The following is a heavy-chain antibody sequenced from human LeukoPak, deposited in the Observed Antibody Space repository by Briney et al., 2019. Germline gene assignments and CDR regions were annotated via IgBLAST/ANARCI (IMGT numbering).Heavy chain of an antibody. Sequence: APVKVSCKASGYTFTSYAMNWVRQAPGQGLEWMGWINPNSGGTNYAQKFQGRVTMTRDTSISTAYMELSRLRSDDTAVYYCAREGIGIYFDYWGQGTLVTVSS. D-gene: IGHD1-14*01. J-gene: IGHJ4*02. CDR3: AREGIGIYFDY. CDR2: INPNSGGT. V-gene: IGHV1-2*02. CDR1: GYTFTSYA.